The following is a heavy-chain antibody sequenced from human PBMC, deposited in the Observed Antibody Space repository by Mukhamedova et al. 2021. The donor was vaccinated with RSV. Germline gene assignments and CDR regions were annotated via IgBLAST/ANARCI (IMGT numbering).Heavy chain of an antibody. Sequence: EWVSVIYSGGSSTYYADSVKGRFTISRDNSKNTLYLQMNSLRAEDTAVYYCAKGRIAALPGAMDVWGQ. V-gene: IGHV3-23*03. D-gene: IGHD6-6*01. CDR3: AKGRIAALPGAMDV. J-gene: IGHJ6*02. CDR2: IYSGGSST.